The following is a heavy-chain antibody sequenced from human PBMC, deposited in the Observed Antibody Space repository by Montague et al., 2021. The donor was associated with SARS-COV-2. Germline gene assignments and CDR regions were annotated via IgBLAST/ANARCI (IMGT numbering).Heavy chain of an antibody. CDR1: GDSASSHSVA. CDR3: VRYSGWFYFDF. Sequence: CAISGDSASSHSVAWSWIRQSPSGGLEWLGRTYYRSKWYSDYAPSVGGRLTVNPDASKNELSLELNYVTPEDTAVYYCVRYSGWFYFDFWGQGTLVTVSS. V-gene: IGHV6-1*01. D-gene: IGHD6-19*01. CDR2: TYYRSKWYS. J-gene: IGHJ4*02.